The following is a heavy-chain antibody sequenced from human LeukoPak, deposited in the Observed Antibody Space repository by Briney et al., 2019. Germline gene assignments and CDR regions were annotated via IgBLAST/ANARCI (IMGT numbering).Heavy chain of an antibody. Sequence: GGSLRLSCAASGFTVSSNYMSWVRQAPGKGLEWVSVIYSGGSTYYADSVKGRFTISRDNYKNTLYLQMNSLRAEDTAVYYCAREMVEMATFHYYYGMDVWGQGPTVTVS. CDR3: AREMVEMATFHYYYGMDV. CDR1: GFTVSSNY. D-gene: IGHD5-24*01. CDR2: IYSGGST. V-gene: IGHV3-53*05. J-gene: IGHJ6*02.